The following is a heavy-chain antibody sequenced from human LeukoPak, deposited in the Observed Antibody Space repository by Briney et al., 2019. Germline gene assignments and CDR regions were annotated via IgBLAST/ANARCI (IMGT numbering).Heavy chain of an antibody. CDR1: GFTFSSYA. J-gene: IGHJ4*02. CDR3: ARVGEGGRYFDY. V-gene: IGHV3-23*01. CDR2: ISGSGGST. Sequence: QTGGSLRLSCAASGFTFSSYAMSWVRQAPGKGLEWVSAISGSGGSTYYADSVKGRFTISRDNSKNTLYLQMNSLRAEDTAVYYCARVGEGGRYFDYWGQGTLVTVSS.